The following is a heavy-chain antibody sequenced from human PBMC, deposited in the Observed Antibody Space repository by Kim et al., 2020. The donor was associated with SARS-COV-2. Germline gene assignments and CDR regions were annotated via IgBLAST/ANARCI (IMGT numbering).Heavy chain of an antibody. J-gene: IGHJ6*02. D-gene: IGHD2-2*01. CDR2: ISGSGGST. Sequence: GGSLRLSCAASGFTFSSYAMSWVRQAPGKGLEWVSAISGSGGSTYYADSVKGRFTISRDNSKNTLYLQMNSLRAEDTAVYYCAKGGPSLYYYYYGMDVWGQGTTVTVSS. V-gene: IGHV3-23*01. CDR1: GFTFSSYA. CDR3: AKGGPSLYYYYYGMDV.